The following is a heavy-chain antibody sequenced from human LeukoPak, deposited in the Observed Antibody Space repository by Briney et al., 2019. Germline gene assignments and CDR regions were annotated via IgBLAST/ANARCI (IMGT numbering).Heavy chain of an antibody. CDR1: GGSISSSSYY. D-gene: IGHD6-19*01. CDR2: IYYSGST. J-gene: IGHJ5*02. V-gene: IGHV4-39*07. Sequence: SETLSLTCTVSGGSISSSSYYWGWIRQPPGKGLEWIGSIYYSGSTYYNPSLKSRVTISVDTSKNQFSLKLSSVTAADTAVYYCARGPEQWLVRSNWFDPWGQGTLVTVSS. CDR3: ARGPEQWLVRSNWFDP.